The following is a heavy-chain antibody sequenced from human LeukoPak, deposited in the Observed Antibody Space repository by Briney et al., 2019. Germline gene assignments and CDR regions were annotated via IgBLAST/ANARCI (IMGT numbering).Heavy chain of an antibody. Sequence: GGSLRLSCAASGFTFSNYAMSWVRQAPGKGLEWVSVVSGSGGTTYSADSVKGRFTISRDNSKNTLYLQMNSLRAEDTAAYYCARERGSSGGNTNGYFDYWGQGALVTVSS. J-gene: IGHJ4*02. CDR3: ARERGSSGGNTNGYFDY. D-gene: IGHD4-23*01. CDR1: GFTFSNYA. CDR2: VSGSGGTT. V-gene: IGHV3-23*01.